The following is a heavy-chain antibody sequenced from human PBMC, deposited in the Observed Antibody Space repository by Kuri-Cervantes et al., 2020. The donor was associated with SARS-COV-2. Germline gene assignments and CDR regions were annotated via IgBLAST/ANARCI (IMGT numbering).Heavy chain of an antibody. CDR3: ARDPDEYSSFSIDY. V-gene: IGHV3-21*01. J-gene: IGHJ4*02. Sequence: GGSLRLSCAASGFTFSSYSMNWVRQAPGKGLEWVSSISSSSSYIYSADSVKGRFTISRDNAKNSLYLQMNSLRAEDTAVYYCARDPDEYSSFSIDYWGQGTLVTVSS. CDR2: ISSSSSYI. CDR1: GFTFSSYS. D-gene: IGHD6-6*01.